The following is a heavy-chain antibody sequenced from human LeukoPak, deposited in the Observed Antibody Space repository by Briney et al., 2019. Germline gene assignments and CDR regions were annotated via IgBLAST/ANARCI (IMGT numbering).Heavy chain of an antibody. D-gene: IGHD2-15*01. V-gene: IGHV1-3*01. CDR1: GYTFTSYA. J-gene: IGHJ4*02. CDR3: ARAVCSGGSCPFDY. CDR2: INAGNGNT. Sequence: ASVKVSCEASGYTFTSYAMHWVRQAPGQRLEWMGWINAGNGNTKYSQKFQGRVTITRDTSASTAYMELSSLRSEDTAVYYCARAVCSGGSCPFDYWGQGTLVTASS.